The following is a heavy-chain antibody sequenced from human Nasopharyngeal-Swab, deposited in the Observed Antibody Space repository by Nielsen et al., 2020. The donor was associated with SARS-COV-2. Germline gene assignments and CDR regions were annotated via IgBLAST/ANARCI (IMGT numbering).Heavy chain of an antibody. CDR3: AKAGNYYYYYGMDV. D-gene: IGHD6-13*01. CDR2: ISGSGGST. Sequence: GGSLRLSCAASGFTFSSYSMNWVRQAPGKGLEWVSAISGSGGSTYYADSVKGRFTISRDNSKNTLYLQMNSLRAEDTAVYYCAKAGNYYYYYGMDVWGQGTTVTVSS. V-gene: IGHV3-23*01. CDR1: GFTFSSYS. J-gene: IGHJ6*02.